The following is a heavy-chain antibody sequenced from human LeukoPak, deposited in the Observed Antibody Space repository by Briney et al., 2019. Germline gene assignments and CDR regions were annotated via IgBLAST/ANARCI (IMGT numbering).Heavy chain of an antibody. CDR1: GFTFAGYA. Sequence: GGSLRLSCAASGFTFAGYAMSWVRQAPGKGLEWVSTLSGSGGSTYYADSVKGRFTISRDNAKNSLYLQMNSLRAEDTAVYYCARDLDVYYYYGMDVWGQGTTVTVSS. V-gene: IGHV3-23*01. CDR2: LSGSGGST. CDR3: ARDLDVYYYYGMDV. J-gene: IGHJ6*02.